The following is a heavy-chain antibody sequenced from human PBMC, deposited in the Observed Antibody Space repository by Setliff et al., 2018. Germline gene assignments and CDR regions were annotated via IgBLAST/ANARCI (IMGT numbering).Heavy chain of an antibody. D-gene: IGHD2-8*01. CDR1: GYTLINYG. J-gene: IGHJ4*02. CDR2: IGAYTGNT. CDR3: SRLVRYCTTTTCQSVPGAEV. Sequence: ASVKVSCKASGYTLINYGIGWVRQAPGQGLEWMGWIGAYTGNTNYAQKFQGRVTMTTDTSTSTAYMELRSLRSDDTAVYYCSRLVRYCTTTTCQSVPGAEVWGQGTLVTAPQ. V-gene: IGHV1-18*01.